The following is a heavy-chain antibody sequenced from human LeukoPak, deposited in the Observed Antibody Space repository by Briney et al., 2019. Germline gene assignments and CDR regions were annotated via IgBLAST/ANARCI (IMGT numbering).Heavy chain of an antibody. J-gene: IGHJ4*02. CDR1: GGTFSSYA. CDR2: IIPILGIA. D-gene: IGHD5-18*01. CDR3: ASHLGYSYGYNDY. Sequence: EASARVSCKASGGTFSSYAISWVRQAPGQGLEWMGRIIPILGIANYAQKFQGRVTITADKSTSTAYMELSSLRSEDTAVYYCASHLGYSYGYNDYWGQGTLVTVSS. V-gene: IGHV1-69*04.